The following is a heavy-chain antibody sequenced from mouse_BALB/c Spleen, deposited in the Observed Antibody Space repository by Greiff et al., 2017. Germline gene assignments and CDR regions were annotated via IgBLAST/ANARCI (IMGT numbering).Heavy chain of an antibody. Sequence: EVQLVESGGGLVQPKGSLKLSCAASGFTFNTYAMNWVRQAPGKGLEWVARIRSKSNNYATYYADSVKDTFTISRDDSQSMLYLQINNLKTEDTAIYYCVVYFHYLDYWGQGTSVTVSS. CDR1: GFTFNTYA. D-gene: IGHD2-1*01. V-gene: IGHV10-1*02. CDR3: VVYFHYLDY. J-gene: IGHJ4*01. CDR2: IRSKSNNYAT.